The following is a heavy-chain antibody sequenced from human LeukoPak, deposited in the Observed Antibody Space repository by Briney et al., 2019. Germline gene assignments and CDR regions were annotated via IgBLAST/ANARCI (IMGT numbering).Heavy chain of an antibody. CDR1: GYTFTSYG. CDR3: ARDRHYYYDSSGYISIPFDY. D-gene: IGHD3-22*01. J-gene: IGHJ4*02. CDR2: ISACNGNT. V-gene: IGHV1-18*01. Sequence: ASVKVSCKASGYTFTSYGISWVRQAPGQGLEWMGWISACNGNTNYAQKLQGRVTMTTDTSTSTAYMELRSLRSDDTAVYYCARDRHYYYDSSGYISIPFDYWGQGTLVTVSS.